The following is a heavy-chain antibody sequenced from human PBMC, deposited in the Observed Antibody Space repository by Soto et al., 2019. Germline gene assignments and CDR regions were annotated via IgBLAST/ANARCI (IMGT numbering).Heavy chain of an antibody. J-gene: IGHJ4*02. D-gene: IGHD3-10*01. V-gene: IGHV3-74*01. CDR3: ARLLGGSGSFIDY. CDR2: NNSDGSTT. Sequence: ELKLLESVGGLVQPGGSLRLSCAASGFILSGYWMHWVRQAPGKRLVWVSRNNSDGSTTSYAVSVKGRFTSSRANAKNTRYLQMPSLRAEDTAVYYCARLLGGSGSFIDYWGQGTLVTVSS. CDR1: GFILSGYW.